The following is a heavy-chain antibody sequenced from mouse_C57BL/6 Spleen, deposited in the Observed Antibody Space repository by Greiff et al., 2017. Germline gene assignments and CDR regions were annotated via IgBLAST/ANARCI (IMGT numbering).Heavy chain of an antibody. D-gene: IGHD4-1*01. J-gene: IGHJ2*01. CDR1: GYTFTSYW. CDR2: IDPSDSYT. V-gene: IGHV1-69*01. CDR3: ARGGGTGYFDY. Sequence: QVQLKQPGAELVMPGASVKLSCKASGYTFTSYWMHWVKQRPGQGLEWIGEIDPSDSYTNYNQKFKGKSTLTVDKSSSTAYMQLSSLTSEDSAVYYCARGGGTGYFDYWGQGTTLTVSS.